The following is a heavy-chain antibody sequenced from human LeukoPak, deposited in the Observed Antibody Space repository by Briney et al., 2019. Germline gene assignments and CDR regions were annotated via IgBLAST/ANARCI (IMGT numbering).Heavy chain of an antibody. J-gene: IGHJ6*02. CDR2: ISGSGGST. CDR1: GFTVSSNY. V-gene: IGHV3-23*01. D-gene: IGHD2-15*01. CDR3: AKDALPAEGYCSGGSCSRGNGMDV. Sequence: GGSLRLSCAASGFTVSSNYMSWVRQAPGKGLEWVSAISGSGGSTYYADSVKGRFTISRDNSKNTLYLQMNSLRAEDTAVYYCAKDALPAEGYCSGGSCSRGNGMDVWGQGTTVTVSS.